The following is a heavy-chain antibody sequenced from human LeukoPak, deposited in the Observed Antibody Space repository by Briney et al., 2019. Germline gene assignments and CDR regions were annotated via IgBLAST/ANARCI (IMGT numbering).Heavy chain of an antibody. J-gene: IGHJ4*02. D-gene: IGHD2-15*01. V-gene: IGHV1-69*05. CDR2: IIPIFGTA. Sequence: GASVKVSCKASGGTFSSYAISWVRQAPGQGLEWMGGIIPIFGTANYAQKFQGRVTITTDESTSTAYMELSSLRSEDTAVYYCARDPELGYCSGGSCYSPGYFDYWGQGTLVTVSS. CDR1: GGTFSSYA. CDR3: ARDPELGYCSGGSCYSPGYFDY.